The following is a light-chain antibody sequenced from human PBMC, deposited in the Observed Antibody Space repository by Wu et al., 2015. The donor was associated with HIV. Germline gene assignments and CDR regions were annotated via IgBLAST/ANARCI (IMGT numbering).Light chain of an antibody. CDR1: QGISNF. CDR2: AAS. V-gene: IGKV1-27*01. Sequence: DIQMTQSPSSLSASVGDRVTITCRASQGISNFLAWYQQKPGKPPKVLIYAASTLQSGVPSRFSGSGSGTEFTLTISSLQSDDFATYYCQQYNSYSTFGQGTKVEIK. CDR3: QQYNSYST. J-gene: IGKJ1*01.